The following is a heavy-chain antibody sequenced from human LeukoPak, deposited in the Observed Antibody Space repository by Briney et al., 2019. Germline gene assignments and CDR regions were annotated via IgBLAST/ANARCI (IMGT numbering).Heavy chain of an antibody. CDR2: ISSSSSYI. J-gene: IGHJ5*02. V-gene: IGHV3-21*01. Sequence: GGSLRLSCAASGFTFSSYSMNWVRQAPGKGLEWVSSISSSSSYIYYADSVKGQFTISRDNAKNSLYLQMNSLRAEDTAVYYCARVGYWANWFDPWGQGTLVTVSS. D-gene: IGHD2-2*03. CDR1: GFTFSSYS. CDR3: ARVGYWANWFDP.